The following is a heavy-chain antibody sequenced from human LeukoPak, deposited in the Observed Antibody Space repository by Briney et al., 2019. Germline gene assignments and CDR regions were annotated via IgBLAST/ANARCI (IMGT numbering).Heavy chain of an antibody. Sequence: GGSLRLSCAASGFTLSSHRMDWVRQAPGKGLEWVSSISSRSSFKDYADSVKGRFTISRDNAKNLLYPQMNSLRAEDTAVYFCAKDGGFWSDYSYFDYWGQGTQVTVSS. CDR1: GFTLSSHR. D-gene: IGHD3-3*01. CDR2: ISSRSSFK. CDR3: AKDGGFWSDYSYFDY. V-gene: IGHV3-21*06. J-gene: IGHJ4*02.